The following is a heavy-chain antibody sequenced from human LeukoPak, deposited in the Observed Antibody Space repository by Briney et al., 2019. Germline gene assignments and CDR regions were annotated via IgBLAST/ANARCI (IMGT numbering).Heavy chain of an antibody. J-gene: IGHJ4*02. CDR2: ISYDGSSK. V-gene: IGHV3-30*04. CDR1: GFTFSSYA. D-gene: IGHD3-9*01. CDR3: ARDFLEVYFDWLYDY. Sequence: GGSLRLSCAASGFTFSSYAMHWVRQAPGKGLEWVAVISYDGSSKYYADSVKGRFTISRDNSKNTLYLQMNSLRAEDTAVYYCARDFLEVYFDWLYDYWGQGTLVTVSS.